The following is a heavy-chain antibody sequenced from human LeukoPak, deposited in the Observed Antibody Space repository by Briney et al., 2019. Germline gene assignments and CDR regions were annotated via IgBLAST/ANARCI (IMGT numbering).Heavy chain of an antibody. V-gene: IGHV3-30-3*01. CDR1: GFTFSSYA. J-gene: IGHJ4*02. CDR2: ISYDGSNK. Sequence: PGRSLRLSCAASGFTFSSYAMHWVRQAPGKGLEWVAVISYDGSNKYYADSVKGRFTISRDNSKNTLYLQMNSLRAEDTAVYYCARVASRNYFDYWGQGTLVTVSS. CDR3: ARVASRNYFDY.